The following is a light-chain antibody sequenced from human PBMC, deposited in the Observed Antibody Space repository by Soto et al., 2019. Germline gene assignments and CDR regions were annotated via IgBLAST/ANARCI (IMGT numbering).Light chain of an antibody. V-gene: IGKV3-20*01. CDR3: QQYDTPPNT. Sequence: IVLTQSPATLSLSPGERAALSCRASQSVHSGYVAWYQQKPGQAPRLVIYVASRRVTGMPDRFSGSGSGTDFTLTINTLEPEDFAVYYCQQYDTPPNTFGQGTKVDIK. J-gene: IGKJ2*01. CDR1: QSVHSGY. CDR2: VAS.